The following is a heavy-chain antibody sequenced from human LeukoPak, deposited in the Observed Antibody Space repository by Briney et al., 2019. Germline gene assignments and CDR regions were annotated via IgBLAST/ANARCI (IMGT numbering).Heavy chain of an antibody. Sequence: PGGSLRLSCAASGFTFRSNTMSWVRQAPGRGLEWVSVISGSGGSTYYADSVKGRFTISRDNSKNTLYLQMNSLRAEDTAVYYCAKDQGLFGGSYHAYWGQGTLVTVSS. CDR2: ISGSGGST. CDR1: GFTFRSNT. D-gene: IGHD1-26*01. V-gene: IGHV3-23*01. J-gene: IGHJ4*02. CDR3: AKDQGLFGGSYHAY.